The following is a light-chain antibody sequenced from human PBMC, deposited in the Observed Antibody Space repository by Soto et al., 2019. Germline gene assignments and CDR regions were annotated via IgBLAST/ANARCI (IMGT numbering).Light chain of an antibody. J-gene: IGKJ5*01. CDR3: QQYGSSPPIT. V-gene: IGKV3-20*01. Sequence: IVLTPSPATLSVSPGDRATLSCMVSQSVSGSYIAWYQQKPGQAPRLLIYGESSRATGIPDRFSGSGSGTDFTLTISRLEPEDFAVYYCQQYGSSPPITFGQGTRLEIK. CDR1: QSVSGSY. CDR2: GES.